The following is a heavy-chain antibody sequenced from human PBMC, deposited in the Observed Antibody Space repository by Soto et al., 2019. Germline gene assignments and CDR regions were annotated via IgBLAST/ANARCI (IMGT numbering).Heavy chain of an antibody. J-gene: IGHJ3*02. CDR1: GGTLSSYA. CDR3: ASSGSQNAFDI. Sequence: SVKVSCKASGGTLSSYAISWVRQAPGQGLEWMGGIIPIFGTANYAQKFQGRVTITADKSTSTAYMELSSLRSEDTAVYYCASSGSQNAFDIWGQGTMVTVSS. V-gene: IGHV1-69*06. D-gene: IGHD1-26*01. CDR2: IIPIFGTA.